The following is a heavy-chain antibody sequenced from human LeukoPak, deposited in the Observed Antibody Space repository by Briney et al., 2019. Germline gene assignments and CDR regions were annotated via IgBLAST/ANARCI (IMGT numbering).Heavy chain of an antibody. CDR3: AREPPRGGYSYGYYY. CDR1: GFTFSDYY. J-gene: IGHJ4*02. Sequence: GGSLRLSCAASGFTFSDYYMSWIRQAPGEGLEWVSYISSSSSYTNYADSVKGRFTISRDNAKNSLYLQMNSLRAEDTAVYYCAREPPRGGYSYGYYYWGQGTLVTVSS. D-gene: IGHD5-18*01. CDR2: ISSSSSYT. V-gene: IGHV3-11*06.